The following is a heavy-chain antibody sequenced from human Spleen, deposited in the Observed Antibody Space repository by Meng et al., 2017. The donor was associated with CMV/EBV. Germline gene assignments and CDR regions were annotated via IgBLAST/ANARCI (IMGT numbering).Heavy chain of an antibody. J-gene: IGHJ6*02. CDR1: ISRGGSF. CDR3: ARAPLPFSDIYYYHGMDV. V-gene: IGHV4-31*02. D-gene: IGHD1-26*01. Sequence: ISRGGSFWSWIRQLPGKGLEWIGYIYYSGTTHYNPSLKSRVTISVDMSENQFSLKVSSVTAADTAVYYCARAPLPFSDIYYYHGMDVWGQGTTVTVSS. CDR2: IYYSGTT.